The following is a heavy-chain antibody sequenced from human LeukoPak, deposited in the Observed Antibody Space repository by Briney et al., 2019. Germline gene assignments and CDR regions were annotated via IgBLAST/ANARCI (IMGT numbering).Heavy chain of an antibody. CDR3: ARAGRWEGRPHAFDI. D-gene: IGHD1-26*01. CDR1: GGSISSYY. J-gene: IGHJ3*02. Sequence: PSETLSLTCTVSGGSISSYYWSWTRQPPGKGLEWIGYIYYSGSTNYNPSLKSRVTISVDTSKNQFSLRLTSVTAADTAVYYCARAGRWEGRPHAFDIWGQGTMVSVSS. V-gene: IGHV4-59*01. CDR2: IYYSGST.